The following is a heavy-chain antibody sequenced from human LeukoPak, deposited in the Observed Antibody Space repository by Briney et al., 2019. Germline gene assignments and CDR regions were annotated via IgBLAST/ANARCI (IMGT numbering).Heavy chain of an antibody. CDR2: IDTNTGNP. CDR3: ASNPPRTGDFNS. V-gene: IGHV7-4-1*02. D-gene: IGHD7-27*01. CDR1: GYTFSDWP. J-gene: IGHJ4*02. Sequence: ASVKVSCKASGYTFSDWPINGVRQAPGQGLEWMGWIDTNTGNPTYAQGFTGRFVFSLDTSVSTTYLQISSLKAEDTAVYYCASNPPRTGDFNSWGQGALVTVSS.